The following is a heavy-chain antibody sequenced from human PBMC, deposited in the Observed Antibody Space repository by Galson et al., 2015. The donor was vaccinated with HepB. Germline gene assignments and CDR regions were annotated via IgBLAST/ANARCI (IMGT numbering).Heavy chain of an antibody. Sequence: SVKVSCKASGGTFSSYTISWVRQAPGQGLEWMGRIIPILGIANYAQKLQGRVTITADKSTSTAYMELSGLRSEDTAVYYCARDARDRDGYNYQVDYWGQGTLVTVSS. CDR3: ARDARDRDGYNYQVDY. CDR1: GGTFSSYT. J-gene: IGHJ4*02. CDR2: IIPILGIA. D-gene: IGHD5-24*01. V-gene: IGHV1-69*04.